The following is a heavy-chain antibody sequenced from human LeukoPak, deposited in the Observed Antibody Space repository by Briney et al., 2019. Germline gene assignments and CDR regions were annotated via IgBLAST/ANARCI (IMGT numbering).Heavy chain of an antibody. CDR2: INSEGSSI. CDR3: AGAVAGTYFDY. J-gene: IGHJ4*02. CDR1: GFTFSSYW. Sequence: GGSLRLSCAASGFTFSSYWMHWVRQAPGKGLVWVSRINSEGSSISYADSVKGRFTISRDNAKNTLYLQMNSLRAEDTAVYYCAGAVAGTYFDYWGQGTLVTVSS. D-gene: IGHD6-19*01. V-gene: IGHV3-74*01.